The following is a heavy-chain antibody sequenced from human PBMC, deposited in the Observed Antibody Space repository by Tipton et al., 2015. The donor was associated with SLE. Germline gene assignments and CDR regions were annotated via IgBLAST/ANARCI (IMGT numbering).Heavy chain of an antibody. CDR2: MNSDGISR. V-gene: IGHV3-74*01. CDR1: GFTFSDYW. J-gene: IGHJ3*02. CDR3: ARANGDTYPPGAFDI. Sequence: SLRLSCEASGFTFSDYWMLWVRQVPGEGLQWISRMNSDGISRVYAASVKGRFTISRDNAKNSLYLQMNSLRAEDTAVYYCARANGDTYPPGAFDIWGQGTMVTVSS. D-gene: IGHD4-17*01.